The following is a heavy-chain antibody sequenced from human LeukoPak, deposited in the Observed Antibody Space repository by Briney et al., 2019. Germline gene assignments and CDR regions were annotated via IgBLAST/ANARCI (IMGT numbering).Heavy chain of an antibody. Sequence: SETLSLPCAVYGGSFSGYYWSWIRQPPGKGLEWVGESNHSGSTNYNPSLKSRATISLDTSKNQFSLKLSSVTAADTAVYYCARCAGALTLDYFDYWGQGTLVTVSS. CDR2: SNHSGST. D-gene: IGHD4/OR15-4a*01. CDR1: GGSFSGYY. V-gene: IGHV4-34*01. CDR3: ARCAGALTLDYFDY. J-gene: IGHJ4*02.